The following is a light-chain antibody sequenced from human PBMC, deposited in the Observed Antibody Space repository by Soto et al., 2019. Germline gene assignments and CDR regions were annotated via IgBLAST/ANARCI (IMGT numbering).Light chain of an antibody. CDR2: GAS. CDR1: QSVSSSY. Sequence: EIVLTQSPGTLSLSPGESATLSCMDSQSVSSSYLAWYQQKPGQAPRLLIYGASNRATGIPDRFSGSGSGTDFTLTISRLEPEDFAVYYCQQYGSSGTFGQGTKVDIK. CDR3: QQYGSSGT. V-gene: IGKV3-20*01. J-gene: IGKJ1*01.